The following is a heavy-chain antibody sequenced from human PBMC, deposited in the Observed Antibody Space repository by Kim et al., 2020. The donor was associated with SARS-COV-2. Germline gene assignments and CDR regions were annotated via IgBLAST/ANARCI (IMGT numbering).Heavy chain of an antibody. D-gene: IGHD2-2*01. CDR1: GGSFSDYS. CDR2: INHSGST. Sequence: SETLSLTCAVYGGSFSDYSWTWIRQPPGKGLEWLGEINHSGSTSYNPSLKSRVTMSVDTPNNRFSLNLISVIAADTAVYYCARGSPDIVVVPAAPWGGY. CDR3: ARGSPDIVVVPAAPWGGY. V-gene: IGHV4-34*01. J-gene: IGHJ2*01.